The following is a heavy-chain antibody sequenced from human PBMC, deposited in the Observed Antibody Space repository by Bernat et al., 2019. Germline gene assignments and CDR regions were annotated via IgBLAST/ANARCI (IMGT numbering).Heavy chain of an antibody. Sequence: QVQLQQWGAGLLKPSETLSLTCAVYGGSFSGYYWSWIRQPPGKGLEWIGEINHSGSTNYNPSLKGRVTISVDTSKNQFSLKLSSVTAADTAVYYCARVSPSYGYYYYYGMDVWGQGTTVTVSS. CDR3: ARVSPSYGYYYYYGMDV. V-gene: IGHV4-34*01. CDR2: INHSGST. D-gene: IGHD5-18*01. J-gene: IGHJ6*02. CDR1: GGSFSGYY.